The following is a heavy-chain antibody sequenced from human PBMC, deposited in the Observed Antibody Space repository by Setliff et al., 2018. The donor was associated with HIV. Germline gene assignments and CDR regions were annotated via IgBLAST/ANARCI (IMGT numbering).Heavy chain of an antibody. CDR2: IYPTGTT. V-gene: IGHV4-4*07. D-gene: IGHD2-21*02. Sequence: SETLSLTCIVSGGSMNGYYWSWIRQSAAKGLEWIGRIYPTGTTNYSPSLKSRLTMSIDTSNNHFSLKLKSVTAADTAVYYCARDAGDWFGDDYFYYMDVWGKGTTVTVSS. J-gene: IGHJ6*03. CDR1: GGSMNGYY. CDR3: ARDAGDWFGDDYFYYMDV.